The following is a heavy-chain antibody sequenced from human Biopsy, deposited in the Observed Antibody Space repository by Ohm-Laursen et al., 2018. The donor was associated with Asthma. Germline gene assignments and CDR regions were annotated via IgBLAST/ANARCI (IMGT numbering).Heavy chain of an antibody. CDR2: ISYTGSA. D-gene: IGHD7-27*01. V-gene: IGHV4-39*01. Sequence: GTLSLTCIVSGGSMSSSSYYWGWIRQPPGKGLEWMGSISYTGSAYHNPSLKSRVTISVDTSKNHFSLKLSSVTAADTAVYYCARHWDWGSFFGYWGQGTPVTVSS. CDR3: ARHWDWGSFFGY. J-gene: IGHJ4*02. CDR1: GGSMSSSSYY.